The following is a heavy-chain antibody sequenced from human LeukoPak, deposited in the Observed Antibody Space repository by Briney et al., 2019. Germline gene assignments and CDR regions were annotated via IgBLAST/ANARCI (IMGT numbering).Heavy chain of an antibody. CDR1: GGTFSSYA. CDR2: IIPILGIA. V-gene: IGHV1-69*04. CDR3: ARDGGYSGYERDLGY. Sequence: SVKVSCKASGGTFSSYAISWVRQAPGQGLEWMGRIIPILGIANYAQKFQGRVTITADKSTSTAYMELSSLRSEDTAVYYCARDGGYSGYERDLGYWGQGTLVTVSS. D-gene: IGHD5-12*01. J-gene: IGHJ4*02.